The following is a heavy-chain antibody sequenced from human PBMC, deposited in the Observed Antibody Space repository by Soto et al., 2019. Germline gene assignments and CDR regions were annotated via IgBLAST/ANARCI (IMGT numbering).Heavy chain of an antibody. CDR1: GGSISSYY. J-gene: IGHJ5*02. Sequence: SETLSLTCTVSGGSISSYYWSWIRQPPGKGLEWIGYIYYSGSTNYNPSLKSRVTISVDTSKNQFSLKLSSVTAADTAVYYCAREILESSWFDPWGQGTLVTVSS. V-gene: IGHV4-59*01. CDR3: AREILESSWFDP. CDR2: IYYSGST. D-gene: IGHD1-1*01.